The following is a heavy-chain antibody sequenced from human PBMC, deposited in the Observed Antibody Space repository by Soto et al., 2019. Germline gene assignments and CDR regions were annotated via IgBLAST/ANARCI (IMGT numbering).Heavy chain of an antibody. V-gene: IGHV4-30-4*01. J-gene: IGHJ6*02. CDR2: IYYSGST. CDR1: GGSISSGDYY. CDR3: ARGGEYDILTGYWLGMDV. D-gene: IGHD3-9*01. Sequence: PSETLSLTCTVSGGSISSGDYYWSWIRQPPGKGLEWIGYIYYSGSTYYNPSLKSRVTISVDTSENQFSLKLSSVTAADTAVYYCARGGEYDILTGYWLGMDVWGQGTTVTVSS.